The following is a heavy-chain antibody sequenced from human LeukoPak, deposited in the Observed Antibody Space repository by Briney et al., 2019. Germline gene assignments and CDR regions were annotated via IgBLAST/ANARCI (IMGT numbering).Heavy chain of an antibody. CDR1: GYTFTGYY. CDR3: APGSMTYDY. J-gene: IGHJ4*02. D-gene: IGHD3-10*01. Sequence: ASVKVSCKASGYTFTGYYMHWVRQAPGQGLEWMGWINPNSGGTNYAQKFQGRVTMTSDTSITTAYLELGSLRSDDTAVYFCAPGSMTYDYWGQGTLVTVSS. CDR2: INPNSGGT. V-gene: IGHV1-2*02.